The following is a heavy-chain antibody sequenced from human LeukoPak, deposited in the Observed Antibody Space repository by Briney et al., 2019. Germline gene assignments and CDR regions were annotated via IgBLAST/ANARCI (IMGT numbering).Heavy chain of an antibody. CDR3: ARATKGRFDI. Sequence: GVSLRLSCAPSGFTFSSYSMNWVRQAPGKGLEWVSFISSSTSYISYAHSVKGRFTISRDNAKSSLWLQMNSLRAEDTDVYYCARATKGRFDIWGQGTMVTVSS. CDR1: GFTFSSYS. V-gene: IGHV3-21*01. D-gene: IGHD2-8*01. J-gene: IGHJ3*02. CDR2: ISSSTSYI.